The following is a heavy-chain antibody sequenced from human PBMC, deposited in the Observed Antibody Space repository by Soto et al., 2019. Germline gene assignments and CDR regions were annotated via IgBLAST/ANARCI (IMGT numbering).Heavy chain of an antibody. CDR3: ARVKDTYYYDSSGASPLNWFDP. D-gene: IGHD3-22*01. V-gene: IGHV3-7*03. J-gene: IGHJ5*02. CDR1: GFTFSSYA. Sequence: EVQLLESGGGLVQPGGSLRLSCAASGFTFSSYAMSWVRQAPGKGLEWVANIKQDGSEKYYVDSVKGRFTISRDNAKNSLYLQMNSLRAEDTAVYYCARVKDTYYYDSSGASPLNWFDPWGQGTLVTVSS. CDR2: IKQDGSEK.